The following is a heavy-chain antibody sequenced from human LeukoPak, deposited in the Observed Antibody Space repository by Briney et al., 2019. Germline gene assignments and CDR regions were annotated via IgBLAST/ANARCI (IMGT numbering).Heavy chain of an antibody. J-gene: IGHJ2*01. CDR2: IYYSEST. CDR3: ARTRRGRVVPAATQEKSYWYFDL. CDR1: GGSISSSSYY. D-gene: IGHD2-2*01. V-gene: IGHV4-39*01. Sequence: PSETLSLTCTVSGGSISSSSYYWGWIRQPPGKGLEWLGSIYYSESTYYNPSLKSRVTISVDTSKNQFSLKLSSVTAADTAVYYCARTRRGRVVPAATQEKSYWYFDLWGRGTLVTVSS.